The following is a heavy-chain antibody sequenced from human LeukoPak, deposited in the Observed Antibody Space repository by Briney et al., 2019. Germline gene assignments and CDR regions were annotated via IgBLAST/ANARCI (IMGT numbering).Heavy chain of an antibody. CDR2: INPSGGST. V-gene: IGHV1-46*01. CDR3: AISAEPSSSWLGFDY. Sequence: ASVKVSCKASGYTFTSYYMHWVRQAPGQGLEWMGIINPSGGSTSYAQKFQGRVTMTRDTSTSTVYMELSSLRSEDTAVYYCAISAEPSSSWLGFDYLGQGTLVTVSS. CDR1: GYTFTSYY. J-gene: IGHJ4*02. D-gene: IGHD6-13*01.